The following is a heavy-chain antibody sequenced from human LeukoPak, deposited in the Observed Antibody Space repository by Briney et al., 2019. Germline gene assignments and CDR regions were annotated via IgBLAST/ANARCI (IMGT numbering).Heavy chain of an antibody. CDR2: INPNSGGT. CDR1: GYTFTAYY. D-gene: IGHD4-17*01. J-gene: IGHJ4*02. Sequence: ASVKVSCKASGYTFTAYYMHWVRQAPGQGLEWMGWINPNSGGTNYAQKFQGRVTMTRDTSISTAYMELSRLRSDDTAVYYCARVDPPVSGDYVSWGQGTLVTVSS. CDR3: ARVDPPVSGDYVS. V-gene: IGHV1-2*02.